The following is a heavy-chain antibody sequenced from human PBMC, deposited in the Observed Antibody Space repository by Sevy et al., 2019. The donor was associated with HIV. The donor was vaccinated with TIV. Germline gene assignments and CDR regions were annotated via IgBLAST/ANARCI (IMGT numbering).Heavy chain of an antibody. CDR1: GGSVSTDSYY. J-gene: IGHJ4*02. Sequence: SETLSLTCTVSGGSVSTDSYYWSWIRQPPGKGLEWIGHLFYSGSTNYNPSLKSRATISLDTSKNQFSLKLSSVTAADTAVYYCARCRSPYGDYATGSFDNWGQGALVTVSS. CDR3: ARCRSPYGDYATGSFDN. V-gene: IGHV4-61*01. CDR2: LFYSGST. D-gene: IGHD4-17*01.